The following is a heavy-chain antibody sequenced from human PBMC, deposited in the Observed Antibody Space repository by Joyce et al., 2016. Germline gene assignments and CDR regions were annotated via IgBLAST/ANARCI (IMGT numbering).Heavy chain of an antibody. D-gene: IGHD2-15*01. V-gene: IGHV5-51*01. CDR2: IYPGDSDA. J-gene: IGHJ2*01. CDR1: GYSFKSHW. Sequence: EVQLVQSGGEVKKPGESLKISCKGSGYSFKSHWIGWVRQMPGKGLEWMGIIYPGDSDARYSPSFQGQVTISADKSTSTAYLQWSSLKASDTAMYYCARQACRGGACYSYWYFDLWGRGTLVTVSS. CDR3: ARQACRGGACYSYWYFDL.